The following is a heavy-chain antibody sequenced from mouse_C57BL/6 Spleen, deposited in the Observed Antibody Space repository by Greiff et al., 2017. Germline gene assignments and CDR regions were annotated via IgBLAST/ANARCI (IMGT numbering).Heavy chain of an antibody. CDR2: IWSGGST. V-gene: IGHV2-2*01. Sequence: VKLMESGPGLVQPSQSLSITCTVSGFSLTSYGVHWVRQSPGKGLEWLGVIWSGGSTDYNAAFISRLSISKDNSKSQVFFKMNSLQADDTAIYYCARNFLSMITYAMDYWGQGTSVTVSS. J-gene: IGHJ4*01. CDR1: GFSLTSYG. D-gene: IGHD2-4*01. CDR3: ARNFLSMITYAMDY.